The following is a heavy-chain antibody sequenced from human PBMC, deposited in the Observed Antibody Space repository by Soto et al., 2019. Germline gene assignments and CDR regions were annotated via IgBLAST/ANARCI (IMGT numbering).Heavy chain of an antibody. Sequence: QVQLVQSGAEMKKPGSSVKVSCQSSGGTFNTYPMNWLRQAPGQVPELMGDISPMFGAANYAPKFQGRVTITADESTGTSYTQLSSLSEEATALYFCAREVQVRTPAFVYWGQGTLVTVPS. CDR2: ISPMFGAA. V-gene: IGHV1-69*19. J-gene: IGHJ4*02. CDR3: AREVQVRTPAFVY. D-gene: IGHD3-10*01. CDR1: GGTFNTYP.